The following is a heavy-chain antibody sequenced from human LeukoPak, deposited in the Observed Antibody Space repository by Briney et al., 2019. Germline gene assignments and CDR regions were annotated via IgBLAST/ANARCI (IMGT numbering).Heavy chain of an antibody. CDR2: ISSSSSYI. CDR3: ARSDFIAARFDP. J-gene: IGHJ5*02. CDR1: GFTFSSYS. D-gene: IGHD6-6*01. Sequence: GGSLRLSCAASGFTFSSYSMNWVRQAPGKGLEWVSSISSSSSYIYYADSVKGRFTISRDNAKNSLYLQMNGLRAEDTAVYYCARSDFIAARFDPWGQGTLVTVSS. V-gene: IGHV3-21*01.